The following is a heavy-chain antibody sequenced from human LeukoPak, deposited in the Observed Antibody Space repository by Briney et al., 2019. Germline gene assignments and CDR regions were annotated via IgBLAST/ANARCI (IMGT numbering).Heavy chain of an antibody. CDR1: GGSISSGDYY. J-gene: IGHJ5*02. V-gene: IGHV4-30-4*01. CDR3: ARSLLTVKRFGP. CDR2: IYYSGST. Sequence: SQTLSLTCTVSGGSISSGDYYWSWIRQPPGKGLEWIGYIYYSGSTYYNPSLKSRVTISVDTSKNQFSLKLSSVTAADTAVYYCARSLLTVKRFGPWGQGTLVTVSS. D-gene: IGHD4-17*01.